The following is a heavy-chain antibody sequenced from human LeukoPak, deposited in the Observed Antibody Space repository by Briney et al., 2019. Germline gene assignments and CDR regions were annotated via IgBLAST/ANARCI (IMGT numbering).Heavy chain of an antibody. J-gene: IGHJ4*02. V-gene: IGHV3-23*01. D-gene: IGHD3-10*01. CDR1: GFTFSSYT. Sequence: PGGSPRLSCAASGFTFSSYTMSWVRLAPGKGLEWVSSISGSGYNTYDADSVKGRFTISRDNSKNTLYLQMNSLRAEDSALYYCAKEPFGEFLFDYWGQGTLVTVSS. CDR2: ISGSGYNT. CDR3: AKEPFGEFLFDY.